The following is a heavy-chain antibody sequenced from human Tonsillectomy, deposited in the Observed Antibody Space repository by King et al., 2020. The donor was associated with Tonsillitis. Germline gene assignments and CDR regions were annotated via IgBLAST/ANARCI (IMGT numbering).Heavy chain of an antibody. CDR3: AGGSPSPGASSNYYYYDMDV. CDR2: IYYSGST. V-gene: IGHV4-39*07. J-gene: IGHJ6*02. CDR1: GGSISSSSYY. Sequence: QLQLQESGPGLVKPSETLSLTCTVSGGSISSSSYYWGWIRQPPGKGLEWIGSIYYSGSTYYNPSLKSRVTISVDTSKNQCSLKLSSVTAADTAVYYCAGGSPSPGASSNYYYYDMDVWGQGTTVTVSS. D-gene: IGHD2-2*01.